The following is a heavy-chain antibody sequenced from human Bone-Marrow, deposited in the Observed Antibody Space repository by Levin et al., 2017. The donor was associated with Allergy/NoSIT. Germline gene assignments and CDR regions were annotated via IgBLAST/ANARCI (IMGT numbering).Heavy chain of an antibody. D-gene: IGHD3-22*01. Sequence: GGSLRLSCAASGFTFDDYAMHWVRQAPGKGLEWVSGISWNSGSIGYADSVKGRFTISRDNAKNSLYLQMNSLRAEDTALYYCAKVSMIVVVTVDAFDIWGQGTMVTVSS. CDR1: GFTFDDYA. CDR2: ISWNSGSI. V-gene: IGHV3-9*01. J-gene: IGHJ3*02. CDR3: AKVSMIVVVTVDAFDI.